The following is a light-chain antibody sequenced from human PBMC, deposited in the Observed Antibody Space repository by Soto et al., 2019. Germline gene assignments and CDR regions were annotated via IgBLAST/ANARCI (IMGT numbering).Light chain of an antibody. J-gene: IGKJ5*01. Sequence: EIVLTQSPGTLSLSPGERATLSCRASQSVRDRYLAWYQQKPGQAPSLLIYDTSTRATGVPDRFSGSGSGTEFTLTISSLQPDDFATYYCQQYNTYSTFGQGTRLEI. CDR3: QQYNTYST. CDR1: QSVRDRY. V-gene: IGKV3-20*01. CDR2: DTS.